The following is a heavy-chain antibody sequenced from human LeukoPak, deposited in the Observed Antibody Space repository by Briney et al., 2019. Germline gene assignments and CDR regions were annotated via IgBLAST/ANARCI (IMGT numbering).Heavy chain of an antibody. J-gene: IGHJ6*02. CDR1: GVSISSYY. Sequence: AESLTLTCTVSGVSISSYYRSWIRQPPGKGLEWIGYIYYSGSTNYNPSLKSRVTISVDTSKNQFSLKLSSVTAADTAVYYCARKMGSSWYSPSMDVWGQGTTVTVSS. D-gene: IGHD2-15*01. CDR2: IYYSGST. V-gene: IGHV4-59*01. CDR3: ARKMGSSWYSPSMDV.